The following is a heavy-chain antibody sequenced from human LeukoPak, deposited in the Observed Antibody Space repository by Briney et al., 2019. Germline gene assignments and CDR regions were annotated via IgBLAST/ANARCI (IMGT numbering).Heavy chain of an antibody. CDR3: ARLPLYSGTNADPFDI. D-gene: IGHD1-26*01. Sequence: HGESLKISCKTSGYSFTTYWIAWVRQMPGKGLEWMGVIYPGDSDTRYGPSFKGQVTISADKSISIAYLQWSSLKASDTAMYYCARLPLYSGTNADPFDIWGRGTMVTVSS. CDR2: IYPGDSDT. J-gene: IGHJ3*02. CDR1: GYSFTTYW. V-gene: IGHV5-51*01.